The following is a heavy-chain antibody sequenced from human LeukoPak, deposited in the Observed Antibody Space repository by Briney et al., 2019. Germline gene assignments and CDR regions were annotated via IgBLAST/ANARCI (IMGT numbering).Heavy chain of an antibody. CDR2: IYPGDSDT. V-gene: IGHV5-51*01. Sequence: GESLKISCQGSGYGVSDYWIAWVRQMPGKGLEWMGIIYPGDSDTRYSPSFQGQVTMSADKSIRTAYLQWSSLKASDTAMYFCARQNPLADVFDIWGQGTMITVSS. J-gene: IGHJ3*02. CDR1: GYGVSDYW. CDR3: ARQNPLADVFDI.